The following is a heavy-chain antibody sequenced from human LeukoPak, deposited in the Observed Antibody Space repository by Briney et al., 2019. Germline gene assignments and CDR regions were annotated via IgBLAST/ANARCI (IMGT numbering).Heavy chain of an antibody. CDR1: SGSFSSSSYF. V-gene: IGHV4-39*01. J-gene: IGHJ4*01. CDR2: INYSGTT. CDR3: GETGGGVQLRGD. D-gene: IGHD1-1*01. Sequence: PSETLSLTCTVSSGSFSSSSYFCGWIRQPPGMGLEWFAPINYSGTTYYNPSLKSRGTTSGDPSQNQFSLKLNSVSAPDTGVYFCGETGGGVQLRGDWGQGALVTVSS.